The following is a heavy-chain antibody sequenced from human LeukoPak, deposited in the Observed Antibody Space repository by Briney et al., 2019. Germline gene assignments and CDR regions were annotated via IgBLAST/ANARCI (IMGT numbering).Heavy chain of an antibody. CDR1: GFTFSSYG. D-gene: IGHD6-19*01. CDR2: ISYDGSNK. CDR3: AKVSSSGWPAPTSYYFDY. J-gene: IGHJ4*02. V-gene: IGHV3-30*18. Sequence: PGRSLRLSCAASGFTFSSYGMHWVRQAPGKGLEWVAVISYDGSNKYYADSVKGRFTISRDNSKNTLYLQMNSLRAEDTAVYHCAKVSSSGWPAPTSYYFDYWGQGTLVTVSS.